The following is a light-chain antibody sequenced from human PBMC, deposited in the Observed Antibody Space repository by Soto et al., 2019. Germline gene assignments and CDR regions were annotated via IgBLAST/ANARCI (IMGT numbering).Light chain of an antibody. V-gene: IGLV2-14*01. J-gene: IGLJ2*01. Sequence: QSALTRPASVSGSPGESITISCTGTSSDVGGYNYVSWYQQYPGKAPKLMIYDVSNRPSGVSNRFSGSKSGNTASLTISGLQAEDEADYYCSSYTSSITLVFGGGTKVTVL. CDR2: DVS. CDR1: SSDVGGYNY. CDR3: SSYTSSITLV.